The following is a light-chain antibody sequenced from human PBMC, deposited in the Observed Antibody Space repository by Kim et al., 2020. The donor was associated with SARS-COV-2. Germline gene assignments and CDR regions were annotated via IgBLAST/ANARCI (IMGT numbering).Light chain of an antibody. CDR3: QQRSNWRWT. V-gene: IGKV3-11*01. CDR1: QSVYSY. Sequence: EIVLTQSPATLSLSPGERATLSCRASQSVYSYLAWYQQKPGQAPRLLIYYASNRATGIPARFSGSGSGTDFTLTISSLEPEDFAVYYCQQRSNWRWTFGQGTKLEI. CDR2: YAS. J-gene: IGKJ2*02.